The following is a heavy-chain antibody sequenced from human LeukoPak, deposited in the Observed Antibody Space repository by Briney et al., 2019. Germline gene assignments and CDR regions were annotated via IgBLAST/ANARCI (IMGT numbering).Heavy chain of an antibody. D-gene: IGHD2-2*01. CDR1: GGSISSSSYY. V-gene: IGHV4-39*07. Sequence: SETLSLTCTVSGGSISSSSYYWGWIRQPPGKGLEWIGSIYYSGSTYYNPSLKSRVTISVDTSKNQFSLKLSSVTAADTAVYYCAREVRSADIVVVPAPTGEFDYWGQGTLVTVSS. J-gene: IGHJ4*02. CDR3: AREVRSADIVVVPAPTGEFDY. CDR2: IYYSGST.